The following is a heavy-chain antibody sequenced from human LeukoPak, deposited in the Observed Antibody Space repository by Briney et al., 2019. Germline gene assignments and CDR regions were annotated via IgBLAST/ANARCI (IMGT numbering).Heavy chain of an antibody. J-gene: IGHJ4*02. CDR3: AKDIGPHIVVVTATPDY. Sequence: GGSLRLSCAASGFTFDDYAMHWVRQAPGKGLEWVSLISGDGGSTYYADSVKGRFTISRDNSKNSLYLQMNSLRTEDTALYYCAKDIGPHIVVVTATPDYWGQGTLVTVSS. D-gene: IGHD2-21*02. CDR1: GFTFDDYA. V-gene: IGHV3-43*02. CDR2: ISGDGGST.